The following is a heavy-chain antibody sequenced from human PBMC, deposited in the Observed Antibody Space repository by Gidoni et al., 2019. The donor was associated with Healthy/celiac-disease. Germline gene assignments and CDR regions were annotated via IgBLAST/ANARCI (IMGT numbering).Heavy chain of an antibody. CDR3: AAEFQWSAAAGKTFGGDYYYGMDV. Sequence: QMQLVQSGPEVKKPGTSVKVSCKASGFTFTSSAVQWVRQARGQRLEWIGWIVVGSGNTNYAQKFQERVTITRDMSTSTAYMELSSLRSEDTAVYYCAAEFQWSAAAGKTFGGDYYYGMDVWGQGTTVTVSS. J-gene: IGHJ6*02. CDR2: IVVGSGNT. CDR1: GFTFTSSA. V-gene: IGHV1-58*01. D-gene: IGHD6-13*01.